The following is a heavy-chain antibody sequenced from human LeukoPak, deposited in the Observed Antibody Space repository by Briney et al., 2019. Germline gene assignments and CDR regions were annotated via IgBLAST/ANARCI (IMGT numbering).Heavy chain of an antibody. J-gene: IGHJ4*02. D-gene: IGHD3/OR15-3a*01. CDR1: GFTFSTYS. CDR2: ISSSSTI. Sequence: PGGSLRLSCAASGFTFSTYSMNWVRQAPGKGLEWVSYISSSSTIYYADSVKGLFTISRDNAKTSLYLQMNSLRAEDTAVYYCARVMSPSHPRDLDPFDYWGQGTLVTVSS. V-gene: IGHV3-48*01. CDR3: ARVMSPSHPRDLDPFDY.